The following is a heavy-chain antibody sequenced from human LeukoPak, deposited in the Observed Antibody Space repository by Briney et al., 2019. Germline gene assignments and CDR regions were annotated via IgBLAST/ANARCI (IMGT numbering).Heavy chain of an antibody. Sequence: GGSLRLSCAVSGFTFRNYWMSWVRQAPGKGLEWVASVNQDGSEENYVDSVKGRFTISRANAKNSLSLQMHTLRAEDTAVYYCARIYYDSGGYLSPSDYYYCMDVWGKGTTVTVSS. D-gene: IGHD3-22*01. J-gene: IGHJ6*03. CDR2: VNQDGSEE. CDR3: ARIYYDSGGYLSPSDYYYCMDV. V-gene: IGHV3-7*01. CDR1: GFTFRNYW.